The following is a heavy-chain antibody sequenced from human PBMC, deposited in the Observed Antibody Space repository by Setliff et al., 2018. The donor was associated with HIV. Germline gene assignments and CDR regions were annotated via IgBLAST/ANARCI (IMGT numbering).Heavy chain of an antibody. CDR3: ARDLASPDYSSGCPGY. CDR1: GYTVTELS. D-gene: IGHD6-19*01. J-gene: IGHJ4*02. V-gene: IGHV1-24*01. CDR2: FDPEDNKI. Sequence: ASVKVSCKVSGYTVTELSINWVRQAPGKGPEWMGGFDPEDNKIVYAQKFQGRVTTTEDTSTDTAYMELSSLRPEDTAVYYCARDLASPDYSSGCPGYWGQGTLVTVSS.